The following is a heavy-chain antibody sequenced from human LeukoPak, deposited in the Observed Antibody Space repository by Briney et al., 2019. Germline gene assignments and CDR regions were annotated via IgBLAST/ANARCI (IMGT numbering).Heavy chain of an antibody. CDR1: GASISSYNC. CDR2: IYRSGIT. V-gene: IGHV4-4*02. D-gene: IGHD1-14*01. J-gene: IGHJ4*02. Sequence: ASGTLSLTCAVSGASISSYNCWGWVRQSPGKVLEWIGEIYRSGITNYNPSLKSRVTGFVDTSKNQVSLRLSSVTAADTAVYYCARHGTISSESYFDYWGQGALVTVSS. CDR3: ARHGTISSESYFDY.